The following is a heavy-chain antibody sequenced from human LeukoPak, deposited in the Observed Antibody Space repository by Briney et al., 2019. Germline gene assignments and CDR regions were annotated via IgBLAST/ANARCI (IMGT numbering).Heavy chain of an antibody. CDR1: GGSISSYY. CDR3: ARARGVRTSYYYYYGMDV. CDR2: INHSGST. D-gene: IGHD3-10*01. J-gene: IGHJ6*02. Sequence: SETLSLACTVSGGSISSYYWSWIRQPPGKGLEWIGEINHSGSTNYNPSLKSRVTISVDTSKNQFSLKLSSVTAADTAVYYCARARGVRTSYYYYYGMDVWGQGTTVTVSS. V-gene: IGHV4-34*01.